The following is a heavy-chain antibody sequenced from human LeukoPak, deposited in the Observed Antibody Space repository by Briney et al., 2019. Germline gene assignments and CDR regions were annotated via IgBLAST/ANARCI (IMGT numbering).Heavy chain of an antibody. CDR1: GFTFSSYA. J-gene: IGHJ3*02. Sequence: GGSLRLSCAASGFTFSSYAMHWVRQAPGKGLEWVAVISYDGSNKYYADSVKGRFTISRDNSKNTLYLQMNSLRAEDTAVYRGVVIGSDAFDIWGQGTMVTVSS. CDR2: ISYDGSNK. V-gene: IGHV3-30*04. D-gene: IGHD3-3*01. CDR3: VVIGSDAFDI.